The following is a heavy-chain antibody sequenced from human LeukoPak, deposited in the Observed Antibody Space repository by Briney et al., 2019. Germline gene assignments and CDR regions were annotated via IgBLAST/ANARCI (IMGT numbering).Heavy chain of an antibody. CDR2: ISIDGGRT. D-gene: IGHD6-25*01. Sequence: GGSLRLSCIASGFTFSSYSMSWVRQAPGKGLEWVSGISIDGGRTYYADSVKGRFTVSRDTSKNTLYLQMNSLRAEDTAVYYCARKGIGSSRYQNMDVWGKGTTVTVSS. V-gene: IGHV3-23*01. CDR1: GFTFSSYS. J-gene: IGHJ6*03. CDR3: ARKGIGSSRYQNMDV.